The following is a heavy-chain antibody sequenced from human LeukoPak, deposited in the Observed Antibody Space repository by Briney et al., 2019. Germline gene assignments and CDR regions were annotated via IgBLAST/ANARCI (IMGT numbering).Heavy chain of an antibody. D-gene: IGHD1-26*01. CDR2: ITSSGTYM. Sequence: GGSLRLSCAASGFTFNNYNMNWVRQAPGKALEWVSSITSSGTYMFYADSVKGRFTISRDNAKNSLYLQMNSLGPEDTAVYYCARDPYSGNYGNYYYYYMDVWGKGTTVTISS. CDR3: ARDPYSGNYGNYYYYYMDV. CDR1: GFTFNNYN. J-gene: IGHJ6*03. V-gene: IGHV3-21*01.